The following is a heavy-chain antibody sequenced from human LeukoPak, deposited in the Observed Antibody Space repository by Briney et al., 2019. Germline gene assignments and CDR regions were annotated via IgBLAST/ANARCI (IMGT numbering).Heavy chain of an antibody. CDR2: ISGSGGST. Sequence: GGSLRLSCAASGFTFSSYAMSWVRQAPGKGLEWVSAISGSGGSTYYADSVKGRFTISRDNSKNTLYLQMNSLRAEDTAVYYRAKDLYCSGGSCYSYYFDYWGQGTLVTVSS. CDR1: GFTFSSYA. D-gene: IGHD2-15*01. V-gene: IGHV3-23*01. CDR3: AKDLYCSGGSCYSYYFDY. J-gene: IGHJ4*02.